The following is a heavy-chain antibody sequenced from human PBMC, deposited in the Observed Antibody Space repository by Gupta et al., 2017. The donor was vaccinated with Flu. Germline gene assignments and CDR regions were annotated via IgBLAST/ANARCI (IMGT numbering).Heavy chain of an antibody. J-gene: IGHJ4*02. CDR1: GGSFSGYY. Sequence: QVQLQQWGAGLLKPSETLTLTCAVYGGSFSGYYWSWIRQTPGKGLEWIGEINHSGSTNYNPSLKSRVTISVDTSKNQFSLKLSSVTAADTAVYYCARSRLLPYYFDYWGQGTLVTVAS. D-gene: IGHD3-22*01. CDR2: INHSGST. CDR3: ARSRLLPYYFDY. V-gene: IGHV4-34*01.